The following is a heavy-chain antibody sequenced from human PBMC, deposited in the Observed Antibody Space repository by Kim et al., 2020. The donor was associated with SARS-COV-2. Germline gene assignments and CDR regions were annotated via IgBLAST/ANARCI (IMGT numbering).Heavy chain of an antibody. J-gene: IGHJ4*02. CDR2: VTSASST. Sequence: GGSLRLSCAVSGFTFRNYAMSWVRQAPGKGLEWVSTVTSASSTFYAESVKGRFTISRDNINNMVYLQMNSLRAEDTATYYCAKRDGRTFDYWGQGTLVTVSS. CDR3: AKRDGRTFDY. CDR1: GFTFRNYA. V-gene: IGHV3-23*01.